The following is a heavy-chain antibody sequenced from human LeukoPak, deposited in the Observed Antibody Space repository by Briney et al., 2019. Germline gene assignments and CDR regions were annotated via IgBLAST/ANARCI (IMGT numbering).Heavy chain of an antibody. CDR1: GGSISSSSYY. CDR3: ARHAGGWYWYYFDY. Sequence: PSETLSLTCTVSGGSISSSSYYWGWIRQPPGKGLEWIGSIYYSGSTYYNPSLKSRVTISVDTSKNQFSLKLSSVTAVDTAVYYCARHAGGWYWYYFDYWGQGTLVTVSS. J-gene: IGHJ4*02. D-gene: IGHD6-19*01. CDR2: IYYSGST. V-gene: IGHV4-39*01.